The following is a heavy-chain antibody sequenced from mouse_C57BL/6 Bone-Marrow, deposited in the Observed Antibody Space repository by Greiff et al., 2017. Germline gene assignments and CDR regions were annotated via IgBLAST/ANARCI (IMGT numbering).Heavy chain of an antibody. J-gene: IGHJ4*01. CDR3: ASELDGYYAMDY. D-gene: IGHD2-3*01. V-gene: IGHV1-7*01. CDR2: INPSSGYT. CDR1: GYTFTSYW. Sequence: QVQLQQSGAELAKPGASVKLSCKASGYTFTSYWMHWVKQRPGQGLEWIGYINPSSGYTKYNQKFKDKATLTADKSSRTAYMQLSSLTYEDSAVYYCASELDGYYAMDYWGQGTSVTVSS.